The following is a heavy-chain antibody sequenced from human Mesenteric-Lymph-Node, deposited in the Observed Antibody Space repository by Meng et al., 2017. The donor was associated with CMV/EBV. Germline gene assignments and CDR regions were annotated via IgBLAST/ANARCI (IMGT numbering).Heavy chain of an antibody. Sequence: CAVYGGCFSGYYWSWIRQPPGKGLEWIGEINHSGSTNYNPSLKSRVTISVDTSKNQFSLKLSSVTAADTAVYYCARGGPTVTSGALDYWGQGTLVTVSS. D-gene: IGHD4-17*01. CDR3: ARGGPTVTSGALDY. V-gene: IGHV4-34*01. CDR1: GGCFSGYY. CDR2: INHSGST. J-gene: IGHJ4*02.